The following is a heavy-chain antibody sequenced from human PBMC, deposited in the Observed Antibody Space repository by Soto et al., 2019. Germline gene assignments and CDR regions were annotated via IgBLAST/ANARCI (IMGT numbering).Heavy chain of an antibody. V-gene: IGHV1-8*01. CDR2: MNPNSGNT. CDR3: AREGGYSYGFDY. CDR1: GYAFTSYD. D-gene: IGHD5-18*01. Sequence: ASVKVSCKASGYAFTSYDINWVRQATGQGLEWMGWMNPNSGNTGYAQKFQGRVTMSRNTSISTAYMELSSLRSEDTAVYYCAREGGYSYGFDYWGQGTLVTVSS. J-gene: IGHJ4*02.